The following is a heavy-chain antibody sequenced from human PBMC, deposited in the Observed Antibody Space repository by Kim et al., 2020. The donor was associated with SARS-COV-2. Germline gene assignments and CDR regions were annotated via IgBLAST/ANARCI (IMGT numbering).Heavy chain of an antibody. CDR2: IYPDDSHT. V-gene: IGHV5-51*01. D-gene: IGHD2-2*01. CDR1: GYTFMKYW. CDR3: TRQSYNSPYAMDV. J-gene: IGHJ6*02. Sequence: GESLKISCKGSGYTFMKYWIGWVRQKPGEGLEWLGIIYPDDSHTAYSPSFQGQATIWADKSIATAYLEWSRVRASDTAIYYCTRQSYNSPYAMDVWGQGITVIVSS.